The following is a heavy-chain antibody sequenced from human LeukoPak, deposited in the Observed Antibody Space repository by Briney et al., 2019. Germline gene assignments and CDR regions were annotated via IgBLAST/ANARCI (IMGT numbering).Heavy chain of an antibody. CDR3: ARGPYDILTGYYLNY. CDR2: ISSSSSYI. D-gene: IGHD3-9*01. J-gene: IGHJ4*02. V-gene: IGHV3-21*01. CDR1: GFTFSSYS. Sequence: GGSLRLSCAASGFTFSSYSMNWVRQAPGKGLEWVLSISSSSSYIYYADSVKGRFTISRDNAKNSLYLQMNSLRAEDTAVYYCARGPYDILTGYYLNYWGQGTLVTVSS.